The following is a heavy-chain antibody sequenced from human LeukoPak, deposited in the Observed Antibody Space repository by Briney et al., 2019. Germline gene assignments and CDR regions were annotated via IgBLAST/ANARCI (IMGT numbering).Heavy chain of an antibody. D-gene: IGHD2-21*02. CDR2: ISGSAGRT. CDR1: GFTFSSYS. Sequence: GGSLRLSCAASGFTFSSYSMSWVRQAPGKGLEWVSLISGSAGRTYYADSVKGRFTISRDNSKNSLYLQMSSLRAEDTAVYYCAKEPRHCGGDCFSLLDSWGQGTLVTVPS. J-gene: IGHJ4*02. V-gene: IGHV3-23*01. CDR3: AKEPRHCGGDCFSLLDS.